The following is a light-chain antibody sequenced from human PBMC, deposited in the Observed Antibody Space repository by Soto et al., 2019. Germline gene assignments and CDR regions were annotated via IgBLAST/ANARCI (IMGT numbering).Light chain of an antibody. Sequence: PGERGTLSCRASESVTNYLAWYQQKPGQAPRLLIYDASTRATGIPARFSGSGSGTEFTLTISSLQSEDFAIYYCQQFNKWPTFGGGTKVEIK. J-gene: IGKJ4*01. CDR1: ESVTNY. CDR3: QQFNKWPT. CDR2: DAS. V-gene: IGKV3-15*01.